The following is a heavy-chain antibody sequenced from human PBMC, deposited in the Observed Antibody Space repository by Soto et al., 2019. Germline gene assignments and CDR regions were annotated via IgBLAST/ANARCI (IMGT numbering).Heavy chain of an antibody. V-gene: IGHV4-31*03. CDR2: IYYSGST. CDR1: GGSISSGGYY. Sequence: PSETLSLTCTVSGGSISSGGYYWSWIRQHPGKGLEWIGYIYYSGSTYYNPSLKSRVTISVDTSKNQFSLKLSSVTAADTAVYYCARESSRYYDSSQPSVVSYWAQRTSVPVSS. J-gene: IGHJ4*02. D-gene: IGHD3-22*01. CDR3: ARESSRYYDSSQPSVVSY.